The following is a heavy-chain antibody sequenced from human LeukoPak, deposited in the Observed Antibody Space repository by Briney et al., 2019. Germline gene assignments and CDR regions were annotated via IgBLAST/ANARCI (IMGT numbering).Heavy chain of an antibody. J-gene: IGHJ6*02. CDR1: GFTFSDYY. Sequence: GGSLRLSCAASGFTFSDYYMSWIRQAPGKGLEWVSYISSSGSTIYYADSVKGRFTISRDNAKNSLYLQMNSLRAEDTAVYYCASQDGDPDYYYYGMDVWGQGTTVTVSS. CDR3: ASQDGDPDYYYYGMDV. V-gene: IGHV3-11*01. CDR2: ISSSGSTI.